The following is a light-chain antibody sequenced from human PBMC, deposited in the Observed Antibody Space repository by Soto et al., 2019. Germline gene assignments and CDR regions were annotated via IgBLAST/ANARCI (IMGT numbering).Light chain of an antibody. CDR2: VVN. V-gene: IGLV2-14*03. CDR1: SSDIGASNY. CDR3: YSWNSNSDTHYV. Sequence: QSALTQPASVSGSPGQSITISCTGTSSDIGASNYVSWYQQHPGQAPKLMISVVNNRPSGISDRFSGSNSGNTASLTISGLQAEDEADYYCYSWNSNSDTHYVFGTGTKVTVL. J-gene: IGLJ1*01.